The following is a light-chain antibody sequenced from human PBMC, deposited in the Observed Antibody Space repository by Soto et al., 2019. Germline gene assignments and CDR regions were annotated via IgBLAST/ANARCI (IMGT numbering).Light chain of an antibody. V-gene: IGKV3-11*01. CDR2: DAF. CDR3: QPRSTLAPIT. Sequence: EIVLTQPPATPSLSPGERATLSCRASQSVSSYLAWYQHKPGQAPRLLIYDAFNRATGVPVRLSGSGSGTDFTLTISSLEPEDFAVYYCQPRSTLAPITFGSRTKVNSK. J-gene: IGKJ3*01. CDR1: QSVSSY.